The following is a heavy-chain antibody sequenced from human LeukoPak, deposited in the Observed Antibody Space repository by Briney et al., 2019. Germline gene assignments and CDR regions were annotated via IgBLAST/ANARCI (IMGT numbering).Heavy chain of an antibody. V-gene: IGHV4-59*08. Sequence: SETLSLTCTVSGGSISSYYWSWIRQPPGKGLEWIGYIYYSGSTNYNPSLKSRVTISVDTSKNQFSLKLSSVTAADTAVYYCAGHEVTMVRGVIIPKPPGYWGQGTLVTVSS. D-gene: IGHD3-10*01. CDR3: AGHEVTMVRGVIIPKPPGY. CDR2: IYYSGST. CDR1: GGSISSYY. J-gene: IGHJ4*02.